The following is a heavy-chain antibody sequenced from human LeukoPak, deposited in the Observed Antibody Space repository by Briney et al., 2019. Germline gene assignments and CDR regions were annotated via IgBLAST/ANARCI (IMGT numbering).Heavy chain of an antibody. J-gene: IGHJ6*03. V-gene: IGHV3-11*01. CDR2: ISSSGSTI. Sequence: GGSLRLSCAASGFTFSDYYMSWIRQAPGKGLEWVSYISSSGSTIYYADSVKGRFTISRDNAKNSLYLQMNSLRAEDTAVYYCARGTIWFGELLSAFMDVWGKGTTVTISS. CDR1: GFTFSDYY. D-gene: IGHD3-10*01. CDR3: ARGTIWFGELLSAFMDV.